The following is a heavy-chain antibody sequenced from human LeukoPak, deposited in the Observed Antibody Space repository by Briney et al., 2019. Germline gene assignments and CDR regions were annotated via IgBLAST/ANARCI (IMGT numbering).Heavy chain of an antibody. CDR3: ARGSDVLRSFDWLSNPFYFDY. Sequence: NPSETLSLTCTVSGGSISSYYWSWIRQPPGKGLEWIGYIYYSGSTNYNPSLKSRVTISVDTSKNQFSLKLSSVTAADTAVYFCARGSDVLRSFDWLSNPFYFDYWGQGTLVTVSS. CDR2: IYYSGST. V-gene: IGHV4-59*08. D-gene: IGHD3-9*01. CDR1: GGSISSYY. J-gene: IGHJ4*02.